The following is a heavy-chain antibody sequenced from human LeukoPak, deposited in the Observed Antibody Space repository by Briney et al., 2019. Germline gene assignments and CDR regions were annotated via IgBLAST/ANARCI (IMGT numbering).Heavy chain of an antibody. V-gene: IGHV4-59*01. CDR2: IYCSGST. CDR1: GDSISSYY. D-gene: IGHD3-22*01. CDR3: ARILASYYDSSGYPEGWFDP. Sequence: SETLSLTCTVSGDSISSYYWSWIRQPPGKGLEWIGYIYCSGSTNYNPSLKSRVTISVDTSKNQFSLKLSSVTAADTAVYYCARILASYYDSSGYPEGWFDPWGQGTLVTVSS. J-gene: IGHJ5*02.